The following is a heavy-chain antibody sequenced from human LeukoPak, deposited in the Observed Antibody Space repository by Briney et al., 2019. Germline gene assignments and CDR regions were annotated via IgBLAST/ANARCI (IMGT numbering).Heavy chain of an antibody. J-gene: IGHJ4*02. V-gene: IGHV1-69*13. CDR1: GGTFSSYA. D-gene: IGHD5-18*01. CDR3: ASSRGYSYGYNY. Sequence: SVKVSCKASGGTFSSYAISWVRQAPGQGLEWMGGIIPIFGTANYAQKFQGRVTITADESTSTAYMELSSLRSEDTAVYYCASSRGYSYGYNYWSQGTLVTVSS. CDR2: IIPIFGTA.